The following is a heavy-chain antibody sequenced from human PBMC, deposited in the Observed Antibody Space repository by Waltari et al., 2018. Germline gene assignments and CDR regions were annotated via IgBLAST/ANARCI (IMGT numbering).Heavy chain of an antibody. V-gene: IGHV3-23*01. D-gene: IGHD3-22*01. CDR1: GFTFTAYA. CDR3: AKADYDRSGYYYPPDF. CDR2: ISGTADST. Sequence: EVQLLESGGGLVQPGGSLRLSCAASGFTFTAYAMSWVRQAPGKGLEGVSTISGTADSTYYADSVKGRFTISRDNAKNTLYLQMNSLRAEDTAVYYCAKADYDRSGYYYPPDFWGQGTLVTVSS. J-gene: IGHJ4*02.